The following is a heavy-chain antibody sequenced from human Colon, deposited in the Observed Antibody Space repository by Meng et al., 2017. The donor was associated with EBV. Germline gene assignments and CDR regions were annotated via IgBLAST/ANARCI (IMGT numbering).Heavy chain of an antibody. CDR2: IYYSGST. D-gene: IGHD2-15*01. CDR1: GGSISSGDYY. J-gene: IGHJ4*02. V-gene: IGHV4-30-4*01. CDR3: ARQATGYCSGGSCYSGSIFDY. Sequence: VQLQGSGPGLVKPSQTLSLTCTVSGGSISSGDYYWSWIRQPPGKGLEWIGYIYYSGSTHYNPSLKSRVTISVDTSKNQFSLKVSSVTAADTAVYYCARQATGYCSGGSCYSGSIFDYWGQGTLVTVSS.